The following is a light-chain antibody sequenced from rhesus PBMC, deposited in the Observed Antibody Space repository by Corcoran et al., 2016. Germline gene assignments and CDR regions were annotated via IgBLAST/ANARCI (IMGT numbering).Light chain of an antibody. J-gene: IGKJ2*01. CDR1: QAINTY. CDR3: LHYNSYPYS. V-gene: IGKV1-43*01. CDR2: AAS. Sequence: DIQMTQSPSSLSASVGDRVTITCRASQAINTYLNWYQQKPGNPPRRLIYAASPLESGVPSRVRGSGSGIHCTLTISSLQPEDIATYSCLHYNSYPYSFGQGTKVEIK.